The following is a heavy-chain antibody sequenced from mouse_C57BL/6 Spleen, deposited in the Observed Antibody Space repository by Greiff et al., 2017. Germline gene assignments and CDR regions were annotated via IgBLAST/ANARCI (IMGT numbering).Heavy chain of an antibody. J-gene: IGHJ2*01. CDR2: IYPGSGST. CDR1: GYTFTSYW. D-gene: IGHD2-2*01. Sequence: VQLQQPGAELVKPGASVEMSCKASGYTFTSYWITWVKQRPGQGLEWIGDIYPGSGSTNYNEKFKSKATLTVDTSSSTAYMQLSSLTSEDSAVYYCAREIYGYPLDYWGQGTTLTVSS. V-gene: IGHV1-55*01. CDR3: AREIYGYPLDY.